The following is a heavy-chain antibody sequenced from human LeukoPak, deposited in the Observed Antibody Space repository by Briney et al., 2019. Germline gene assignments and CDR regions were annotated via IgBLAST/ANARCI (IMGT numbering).Heavy chain of an antibody. J-gene: IGHJ4*02. CDR2: ISSSSSYT. CDR1: GFTFFDYY. D-gene: IGHD3-10*01. Sequence: GGSLRLSCAASGFTFFDYYMSWIRQAPGKGLEWVSYISSSSSYTNYADSVKGRFTISRDDAKNSLYLQMNSLRAEDTAVYYCASGVHRAYYFDYWGQGTLVTVSS. V-gene: IGHV3-11*06. CDR3: ASGVHRAYYFDY.